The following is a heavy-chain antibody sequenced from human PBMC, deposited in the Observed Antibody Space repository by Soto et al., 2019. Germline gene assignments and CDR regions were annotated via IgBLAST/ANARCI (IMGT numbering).Heavy chain of an antibody. V-gene: IGHV4-31*03. CDR3: ARGGIAAAAPPDY. CDR1: GGSISSGGYY. D-gene: IGHD6-13*01. CDR2: TYYSGST. J-gene: IGHJ4*02. Sequence: QVQLQESGPGLVKPSQTLSLTCTVSGGSISSGGYYWSWIRQHPGKGLEWIGYTYYSGSTYYDPSLKSRVTXSXDXSKTQFSLKLSSVTAADTAVYYCARGGIAAAAPPDYWGQGTLVTVSS.